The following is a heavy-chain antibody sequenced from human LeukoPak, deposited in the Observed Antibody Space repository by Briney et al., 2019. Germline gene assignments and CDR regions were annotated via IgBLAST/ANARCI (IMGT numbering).Heavy chain of an antibody. D-gene: IGHD3-9*01. J-gene: IGHJ4*02. CDR3: ARRVYYDILTGSYYFDY. CDR2: IYYSGTI. V-gene: IGHV4-39*01. CDR1: GGSISSSTTYY. Sequence: SETLSLTCSVSGGSISSSTTYYWGWIRQRPGKGLEWIGSIYYSGTIYYNPSLKSRVTISVDTSKNQFSLRLSSVTAADTAVYYCARRVYYDILTGSYYFDYWGQGTLVTVSS.